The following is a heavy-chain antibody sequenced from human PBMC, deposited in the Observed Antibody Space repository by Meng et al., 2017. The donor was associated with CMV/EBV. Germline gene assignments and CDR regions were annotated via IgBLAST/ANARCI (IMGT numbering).Heavy chain of an antibody. J-gene: IGHJ4*01. D-gene: IGHD2-21*01. CDR2: ISVYNGHT. CDR3: ARGVPLGIIYSFDY. V-gene: IGHV1-18*01. CDR1: GYTCTGYG. Sequence: VQLWQCGVEVKKPGASVKVSCKASGYTCTGYGISWVRQAPGQGLEWMGWISVYNGHTNFAQNLQGRVTMTTDTSTSTAYVELRSLRSDDTAIYYCARGVPLGIIYSFDYWGQGTLVTVSS.